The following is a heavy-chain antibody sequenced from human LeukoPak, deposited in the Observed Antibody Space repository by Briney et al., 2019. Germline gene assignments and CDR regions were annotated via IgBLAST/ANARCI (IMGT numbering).Heavy chain of an antibody. J-gene: IGHJ5*02. D-gene: IGHD1-26*01. CDR1: GYTFTGYY. CDR2: VHSSGGVI. V-gene: IGHV1-46*01. CDR3: AGSSHQRNWFDP. Sequence: ASVTVSCKASGYTFTGYYMHWVRQAPGQGLEWMGIVHSSGGVIRYAQEFQGRVTVTRDTSTSTVYMELSSLRSEDTAVYYCAGSSHQRNWFDPWGQGTLVIVSS.